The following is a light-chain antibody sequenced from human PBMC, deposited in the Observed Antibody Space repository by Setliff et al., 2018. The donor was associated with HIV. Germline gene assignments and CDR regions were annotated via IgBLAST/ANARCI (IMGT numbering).Light chain of an antibody. CDR1: SSDVGGYNY. V-gene: IGLV2-14*03. CDR3: SSYTSSSTSEV. CDR2: DVS. J-gene: IGLJ1*01. Sequence: QSALTQPAPVSGSPGQSITISCTGTSSDVGGYNYVSWYQQHPGKAPKLMIYDVSNRPSGVSNRFSGSKSGNTASLTISGLQAEDEADYYCSSYTSSSTSEVFGTGTKVTVL.